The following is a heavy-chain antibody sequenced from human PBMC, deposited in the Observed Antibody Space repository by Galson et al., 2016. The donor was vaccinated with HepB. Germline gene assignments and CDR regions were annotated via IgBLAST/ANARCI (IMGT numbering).Heavy chain of an antibody. D-gene: IGHD6-13*01. J-gene: IGHJ5*02. CDR2: IKQDGSEK. CDR3: AKDRVLAAGNWFDP. Sequence: SLRLSCAASGLTLSTNWMSWVRQAPGKGLEWVANIKQDGSEKYYVDSVKGRFTISRDNAKNSLYLQMNSLRAEDTAVYYCAKDRVLAAGNWFDPWGQGTLVTVSS. V-gene: IGHV3-7*01. CDR1: GLTLSTNW.